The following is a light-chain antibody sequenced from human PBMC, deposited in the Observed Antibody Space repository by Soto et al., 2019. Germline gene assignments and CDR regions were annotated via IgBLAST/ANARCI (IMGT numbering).Light chain of an antibody. CDR2: GAS. J-gene: IGKJ1*01. V-gene: IGKV3-20*01. CDR3: QQYGVSNPT. Sequence: EIVLTQSPGTLSLSPGERATLSCRASQSVSARYVAWYQRKPGQAPRLRIYGASNKATDIPVRFSASGSGKDCTLTLTRLEPEDFEVYICQQYGVSNPTFGLGTKVE. CDR1: QSVSARY.